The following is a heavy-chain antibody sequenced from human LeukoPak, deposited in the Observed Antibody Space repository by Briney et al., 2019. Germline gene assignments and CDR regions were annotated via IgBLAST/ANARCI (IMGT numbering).Heavy chain of an antibody. J-gene: IGHJ4*02. D-gene: IGHD6-19*01. CDR1: GYTFTGYY. CDR3: AREASSGSESTFDY. Sequence: ASVKVSCKASGYTFTGYYMHWVRQAPGQGLEWMGWINPNSGGTNYAQKFQGRVTMTRDTSISTAYMELSRLRSDDTAVYYCAREASSGSESTFDYWGQGTLVTVSS. V-gene: IGHV1-2*02. CDR2: INPNSGGT.